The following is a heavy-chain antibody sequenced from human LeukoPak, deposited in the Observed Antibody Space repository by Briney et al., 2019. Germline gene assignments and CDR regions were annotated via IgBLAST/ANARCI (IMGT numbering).Heavy chain of an antibody. CDR1: GGSFSGYY. D-gene: IGHD6-19*01. CDR2: INHSGST. Sequence: SETLSLTCAVYGGSFSGYYWSWIRQPPGKGLEWIGEINHSGSTNYNPSLKSRITISVDTSKNQFSLKLSSVTAADTAVYYCARASGTAHFNFDYWGQGTLVTVSS. V-gene: IGHV4-34*01. J-gene: IGHJ4*02. CDR3: ARASGTAHFNFDY.